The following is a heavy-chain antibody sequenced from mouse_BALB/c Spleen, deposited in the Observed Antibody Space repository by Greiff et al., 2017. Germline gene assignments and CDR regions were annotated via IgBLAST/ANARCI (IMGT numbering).Heavy chain of an antibody. V-gene: IGHV5-6*01. CDR3: ARGDPYYYAMDY. CDR1: GFTFSSYG. Sequence: EVNLVESGGDLVKPGGSLKLSCAASGFTFSSYGMSWVRQTPDKRLEWVATISSGGSYTYYPDSVKGRFTISRDNAKNTLYLQMSSLKSEDTAMYYCARGDPYYYAMDYWGQGTSVTVSS. D-gene: IGHD3-3*01. CDR2: ISSGGSYT. J-gene: IGHJ4*01.